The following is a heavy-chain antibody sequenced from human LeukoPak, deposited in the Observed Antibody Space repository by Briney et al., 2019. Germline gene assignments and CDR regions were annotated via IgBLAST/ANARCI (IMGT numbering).Heavy chain of an antibody. CDR2: ISAYNGNT. V-gene: IGHV1-18*01. CDR1: GYTFTIYG. Sequence: ASVKVSCTASGYTFTIYGISWVRQAPGQGLEWMGWISAYNGNTNYAQKLQGRVTMTTDTSTSTAYMELRSLRSDDTAVYYCARGPGGRSGYYPLEDYYYYYYMDVWGKGTTVTVSS. J-gene: IGHJ6*03. D-gene: IGHD3-22*01. CDR3: ARGPGGRSGYYPLEDYYYYYYMDV.